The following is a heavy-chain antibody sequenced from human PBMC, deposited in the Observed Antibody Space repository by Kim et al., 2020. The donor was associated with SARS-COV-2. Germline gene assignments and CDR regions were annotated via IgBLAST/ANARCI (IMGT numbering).Heavy chain of an antibody. J-gene: IGHJ6*02. CDR1: GYTFTGYY. D-gene: IGHD3-10*01. CDR2: INPNSGGT. V-gene: IGHV1-2*04. Sequence: ASVKVSCKASGYTFTGYYMHWVRQAPGQGLEWMGWINPNSGGTNYAQKFQGWVTMTRDTSISTAYMELSRLRSDDTAVYYCARDREMATMVSLTTGYYGMDVWGQGTTVTVSS. CDR3: ARDREMATMVSLTTGYYGMDV.